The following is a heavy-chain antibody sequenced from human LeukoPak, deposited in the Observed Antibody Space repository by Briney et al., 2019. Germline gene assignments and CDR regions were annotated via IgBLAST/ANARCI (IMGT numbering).Heavy chain of an antibody. V-gene: IGHV1-2*02. CDR3: ARRITMVRGAFGT. J-gene: IGHJ5*02. CDR1: GYTFTGYY. Sequence: GASVKVSCKTAGYTFTGYYMHWVREAPGQELEWMGWINPNSGGTNYAQKFQGRVTMTRDTSISTAYMELSRLRSDDTAVYYCARRITMVRGAFGTWGQGTLVTVSS. CDR2: INPNSGGT. D-gene: IGHD3-10*01.